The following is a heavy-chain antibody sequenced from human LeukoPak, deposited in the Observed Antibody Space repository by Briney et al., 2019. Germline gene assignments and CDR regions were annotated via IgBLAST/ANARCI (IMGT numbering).Heavy chain of an antibody. V-gene: IGHV3-21*01. Sequence: GSLRLSCAASGFTFSSYIMNWVRPAPGKGLEWVSSISSINSYIYYADSVNCLYTSSRNNAKNALYLQMISLRAEDTAVYDCARSLRCSELTPVQDDWGKGTTVTVSS. D-gene: IGHD3-3*01. CDR3: ARSLRCSELTPVQDD. J-gene: IGHJ6*04. CDR2: ISSINSYI. CDR1: GFTFSSYI.